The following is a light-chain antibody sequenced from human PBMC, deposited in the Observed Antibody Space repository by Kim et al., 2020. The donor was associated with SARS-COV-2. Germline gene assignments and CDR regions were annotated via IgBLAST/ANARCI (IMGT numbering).Light chain of an antibody. J-gene: IGKJ1*01. V-gene: IGKV3-20*01. Sequence: EIVLTQSPGTLSLSPGERATLSCRASQSVSSNYLAWYQQKPGQAPRLLIYAASSRATGIPDRFSGSGSGTDFTLTISRLEAEDLAVYYCQQYGSSPITFGQGNKVDSK. CDR1: QSVSSNY. CDR3: QQYGSSPIT. CDR2: AAS.